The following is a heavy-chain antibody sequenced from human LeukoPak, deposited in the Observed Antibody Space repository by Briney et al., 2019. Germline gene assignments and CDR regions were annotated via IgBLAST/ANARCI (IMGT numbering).Heavy chain of an antibody. CDR1: GASISSGGYY. Sequence: PSETLSLTCTVSGASISSGGYYWSWIRQHPGKGLEWIGYISYSGSPYYNPSLKSRVTISVDTSRNQFSLKLSSVTAADTAVYYCARFYGFGELFSYGMDVWGQGTTVTVSS. D-gene: IGHD3-10*01. J-gene: IGHJ6*02. V-gene: IGHV4-31*03. CDR2: ISYSGSP. CDR3: ARFYGFGELFSYGMDV.